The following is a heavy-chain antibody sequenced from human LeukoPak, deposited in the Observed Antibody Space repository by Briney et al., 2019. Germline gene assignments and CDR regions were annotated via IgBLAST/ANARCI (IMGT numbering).Heavy chain of an antibody. J-gene: IGHJ4*02. V-gene: IGHV4-4*07. D-gene: IGHD2-15*01. CDR2: MYISGST. CDR3: AKERVGSCSGSRCCYFEY. Sequence: SETLSLTCTVSGDSISSYYWSWIRQAAGKGLEWIGRMYISGSTNYNPSLESRVIMSIDTSKSHFSLTLSSVTAADTAVYYCAKERVGSCSGSRCCYFEYWGQGSLVLVSS. CDR1: GDSISSYY.